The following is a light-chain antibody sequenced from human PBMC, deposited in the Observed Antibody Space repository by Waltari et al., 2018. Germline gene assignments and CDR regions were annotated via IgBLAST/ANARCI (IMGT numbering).Light chain of an antibody. V-gene: IGLV2-23*02. J-gene: IGLJ2*01. CDR3: SSYAGRSILI. Sequence: QSALTQPASVSGSPGQSITISRTGTSSDVASYNLVSWYQQYPGKAPRLVIYEVFKRPASVCSRFSGSKSGSTASLTISGVQAEDEATYYCSSYAGRSILIFGGGT. CDR2: EVF. CDR1: SSDVASYNL.